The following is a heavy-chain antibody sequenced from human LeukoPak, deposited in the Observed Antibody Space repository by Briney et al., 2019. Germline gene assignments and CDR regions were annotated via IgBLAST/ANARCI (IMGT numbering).Heavy chain of an antibody. CDR3: SRWELFENY. Sequence: GGSLRLSCAASGFTFSSYGMHWVRQAPGKGLEWVAVISYDGSNKYYADSVKGRFTISRDNSKNTLYLQMNSLRAEDTAVYYCSRWELFENYWGQGTLVTVSS. D-gene: IGHD3-10*01. V-gene: IGHV3-30*03. CDR2: ISYDGSNK. J-gene: IGHJ4*02. CDR1: GFTFSSYG.